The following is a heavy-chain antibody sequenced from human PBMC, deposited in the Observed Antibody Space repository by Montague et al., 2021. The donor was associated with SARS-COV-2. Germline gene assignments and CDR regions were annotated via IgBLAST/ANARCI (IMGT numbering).Heavy chain of an antibody. D-gene: IGHD2-2*01. CDR2: ISYDGSNK. CDR1: RFTFSSYG. V-gene: IGHV3-30*03. CDR3: ARDQGYCSSTTCFRGWTYYYYGMDV. Sequence: SLRLSCAASRFTFSSYGMHWVRQAPGKGLEWVAVISYDGSNKNYADSVKGRFTISRDKSKNTLYLQTNSLRAEDTAVYYCARDQGYCSSTTCFRGWTYYYYGMDVWGQGTTVTVSS. J-gene: IGHJ6*02.